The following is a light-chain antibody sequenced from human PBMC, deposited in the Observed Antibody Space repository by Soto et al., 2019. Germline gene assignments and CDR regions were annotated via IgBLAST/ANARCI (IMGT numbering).Light chain of an antibody. Sequence: EIVLTQSPGTLSLSPGERATLSCRASQSVSSSYLAWYQQKPGQAPRLLIYGASSRATGIPDRFSGSGSETDFTXTISRLEPEDFAVYYCQHYGSLVLT. V-gene: IGKV3-20*01. CDR1: QSVSSSY. J-gene: IGKJ4*01. CDR3: QHYGSLVLT. CDR2: GAS.